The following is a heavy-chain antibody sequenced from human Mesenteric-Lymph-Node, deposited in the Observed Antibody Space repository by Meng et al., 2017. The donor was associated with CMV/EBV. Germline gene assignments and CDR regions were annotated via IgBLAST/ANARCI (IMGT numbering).Heavy chain of an antibody. Sequence: GESLKISCAASGFTFSSYSMNWVRQAPGKGLEWVSYISSSSSYIYYADSVKGRFTISRDNAKNSLHLQMNSLRAEDTAVYYYAPGGSYHAEYFQHWGQGTLVTVSS. CDR1: GFTFSSYS. J-gene: IGHJ1*01. D-gene: IGHD1-26*01. CDR3: APGGSYHAEYFQH. CDR2: ISSSSSYI. V-gene: IGHV3-21*01.